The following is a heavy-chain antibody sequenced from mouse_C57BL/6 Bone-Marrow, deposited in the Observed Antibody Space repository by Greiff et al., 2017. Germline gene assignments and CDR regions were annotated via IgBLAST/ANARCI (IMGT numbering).Heavy chain of an antibody. CDR2: IIPNYGTT. CDR3: ARYDYGDY. D-gene: IGHD2-4*01. J-gene: IGHJ4*01. CDR1: GYSFTDYN. V-gene: IGHV1-39*01. Sequence: VHVKQSGPELVQPGASVKISCTASGYSFTDYNMNWVQQSNGKSLEWIGVIIPNYGTTSYNQKCKGKATLTVDQSSSTAYMQLNSLTSEDSAVYYCARYDYGDYRGQGTSVTVSS.